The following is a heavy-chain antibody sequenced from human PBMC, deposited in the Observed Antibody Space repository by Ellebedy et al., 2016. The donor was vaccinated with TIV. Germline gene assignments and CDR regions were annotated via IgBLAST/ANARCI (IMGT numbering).Heavy chain of an antibody. CDR3: RIVASDFDY. Sequence: PGGSLRLSCAVSGFPFSRYWMSWVRRAPGKGLEWVANIKQDGSEKDYVDSVKGRFTISRDNAKNSLYLQMNSLRAEDTAVYYCRIVASDFDYWGQGALVTVSS. CDR2: IKQDGSEK. V-gene: IGHV3-7*03. D-gene: IGHD5-12*01. J-gene: IGHJ4*02. CDR1: GFPFSRYW.